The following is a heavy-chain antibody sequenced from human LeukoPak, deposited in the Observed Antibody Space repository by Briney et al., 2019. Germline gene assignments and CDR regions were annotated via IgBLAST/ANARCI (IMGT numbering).Heavy chain of an antibody. CDR2: IFYSGST. D-gene: IGHD6-19*01. V-gene: IGHV4-39*01. J-gene: IGHJ5*02. CDR3: ARRQYGSGWYGDGDWFWFAP. CDR1: GGSVSSSGFN. Sequence: PSETLSLTCTVSGGSVSSSGFNWAWIRQPPGKGLEWIGTIFYSGSTYYNPSLGSRVAISVDTSKNQFSLVLISVTAADTAVYYSARRQYGSGWYGDGDWFWFAPWGQGTLVIVSS.